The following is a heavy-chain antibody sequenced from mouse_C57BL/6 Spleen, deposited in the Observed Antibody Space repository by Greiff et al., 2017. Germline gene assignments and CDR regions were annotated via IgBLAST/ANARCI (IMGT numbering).Heavy chain of an antibody. CDR2: IYPRSGNT. J-gene: IGHJ4*01. D-gene: IGHD1-2*01. CDR3: ARGYDYAMDY. CDR1: GYTFTSYG. V-gene: IGHV1-81*01. Sequence: VKLQQSGAELARPGASVKLSCKASGYTFTSYGISWVKQRTGQGLEWIGEIYPRSGNTYYNEKFKGKATLTADKSSSTAYMELRSLTSEDSAVXFCARGYDYAMDYWGQGTSVTVSS.